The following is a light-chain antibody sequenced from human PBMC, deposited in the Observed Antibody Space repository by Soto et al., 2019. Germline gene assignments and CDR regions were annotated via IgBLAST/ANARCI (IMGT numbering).Light chain of an antibody. Sequence: QSVLTQPPSASGTPGQRVTIFCSGRSSNIGTNPVSWYQQLPGSAPKLLMYRNNQRPSGVPDRFSGSNSGTSASLAVSGLRSEDDAEYYCATWDETLAGVVFGGGTQLTVL. CDR3: ATWDETLAGVV. CDR2: RNN. J-gene: IGLJ3*02. CDR1: SSNIGTNP. V-gene: IGLV1-47*01.